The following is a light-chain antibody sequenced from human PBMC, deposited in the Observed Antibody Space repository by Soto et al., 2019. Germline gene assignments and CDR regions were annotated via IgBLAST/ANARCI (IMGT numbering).Light chain of an antibody. J-gene: IGKJ4*01. CDR2: GAS. CDR3: QQYNNWPPLT. V-gene: IGKV3-15*01. Sequence: EIVMTQSPATLSVSPGERATLSCRASQSVSSNLAWYQQKPGQAPRLLIYGASTRATGIPARFSGSGSGTEFTRTISSLQSEEFAVYYWQQYNNWPPLTFGGGTKVEIK. CDR1: QSVSSN.